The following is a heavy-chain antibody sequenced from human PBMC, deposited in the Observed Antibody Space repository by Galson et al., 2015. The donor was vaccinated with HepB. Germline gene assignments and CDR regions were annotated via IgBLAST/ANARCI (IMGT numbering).Heavy chain of an antibody. CDR3: AKDCGGDCYAEDPWDSYYGMDV. CDR1: GFVFSTFA. J-gene: IGHJ6*02. D-gene: IGHD2-21*02. CDR2: ISYDGRKK. Sequence: SLRLSCAASGFVFSTFAIHWVRQAPGKGLEWVATISYDGRKKYYADSLKGRISISRDNSKRTLHLEMNRLRTEDTAVYYCAKDCGGDCYAEDPWDSYYGMDVWGQGTTVTVSS. V-gene: IGHV3-30*18.